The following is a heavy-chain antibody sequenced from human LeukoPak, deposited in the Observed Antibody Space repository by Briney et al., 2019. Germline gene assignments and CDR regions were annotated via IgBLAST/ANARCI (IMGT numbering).Heavy chain of an antibody. CDR3: ARDDFDTAMVYNYFDP. D-gene: IGHD5-18*01. CDR2: MHPTGGST. Sequence: GASVKISCKASGYTFSGHYIHWVRQAPGQGLEWMGVMHPTGGSTNYAQRFQGRVTMTRDTSTSTVYMDLRGLTSEDTAVYYCARDDFDTAMVYNYFDPWGQGTLVTVSS. V-gene: IGHV1-46*01. CDR1: GYTFSGHY. J-gene: IGHJ5*02.